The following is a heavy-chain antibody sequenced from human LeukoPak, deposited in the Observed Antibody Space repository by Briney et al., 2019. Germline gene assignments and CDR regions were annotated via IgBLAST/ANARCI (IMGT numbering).Heavy chain of an antibody. CDR2: INPSGGST. CDR1: GYTFTSYY. V-gene: IGHV1-46*01. CDR3: ARSPPVIAAAANYFDY. Sequence: ASVKVSCKASGYTFTSYYMHWVRQAPGQGLEWMGIINPSGGSTSYALKFQGRVTMTRDTSTSTVYMELSSLRSEDTAVYYCARSPPVIAAAANYFDYWGQGTLVTVSS. J-gene: IGHJ4*02. D-gene: IGHD6-13*01.